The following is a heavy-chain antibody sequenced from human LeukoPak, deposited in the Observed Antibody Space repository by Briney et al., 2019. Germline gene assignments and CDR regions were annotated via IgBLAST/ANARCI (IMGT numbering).Heavy chain of an antibody. CDR2: INHSGSP. J-gene: IGHJ5*02. Sequence: PSETLSLTCAVYGGSFSGYYWSWIRKPPGQGQDLIGEINHSGSPNYNPSLKSRVTISVDTSKNQFSLKLSSVTAADTAVYYCARGIAVAPNWFDPWGQGTLVTVSS. CDR1: GGSFSGYY. CDR3: ARGIAVAPNWFDP. D-gene: IGHD6-19*01. V-gene: IGHV4-34*01.